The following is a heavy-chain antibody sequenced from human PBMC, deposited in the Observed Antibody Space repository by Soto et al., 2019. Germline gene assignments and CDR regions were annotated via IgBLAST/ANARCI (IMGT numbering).Heavy chain of an antibody. V-gene: IGHV1-46*01. CDR2: INPSGGST. J-gene: IGHJ6*02. Sequence: GASVKVSCKASGYTFTSYYMHWVRQAPGQGLEWMGIINPSGGSTSYAQKFQGRVTMTRDTSTSTVYIELSSLRSEDTAVYYCARGIKYYDFWSGYLDYYYYGMDVWGQGTTVTVSS. CDR3: ARGIKYYDFWSGYLDYYYYGMDV. CDR1: GYTFTSYY. D-gene: IGHD3-3*01.